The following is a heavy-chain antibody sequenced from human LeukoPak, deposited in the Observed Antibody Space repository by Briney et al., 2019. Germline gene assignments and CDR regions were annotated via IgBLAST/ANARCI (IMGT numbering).Heavy chain of an antibody. Sequence: SETLSLTCTGSGGSISSYYWSWLRQPAGKGLEGIGRIYTSGSTNYNPSLKSRVTMSVDPSKNQFSLKLSSVTAEDTAVYYCARDYDFWSGNDAFDIWGQGTMVTVSS. J-gene: IGHJ3*02. CDR3: ARDYDFWSGNDAFDI. D-gene: IGHD3-3*01. V-gene: IGHV4-4*07. CDR2: IYTSGST. CDR1: GGSISSYY.